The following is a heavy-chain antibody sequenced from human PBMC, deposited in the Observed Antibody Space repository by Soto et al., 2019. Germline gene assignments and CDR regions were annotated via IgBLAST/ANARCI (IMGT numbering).Heavy chain of an antibody. CDR1: GGSIRDYF. D-gene: IGHD2-21*01. J-gene: IGHJ4*02. Sequence: SETLSLTCTVSGGSIRDYFWTWIRQPPGKGLEWIGYIYYSGRTNYNPSLKSRVSISVDTSKNHFSLQLRSVTAADTAVYYCARVGGDDLRDSRGLEYWGQGTLVT. V-gene: IGHV4-59*01. CDR3: ARVGGDDLRDSRGLEY. CDR2: IYYSGRT.